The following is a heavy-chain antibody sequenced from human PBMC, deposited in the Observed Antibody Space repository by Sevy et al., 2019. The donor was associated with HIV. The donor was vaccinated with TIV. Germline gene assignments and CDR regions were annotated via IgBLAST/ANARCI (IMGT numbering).Heavy chain of an antibody. D-gene: IGHD3-22*01. CDR1: GFTFSSYE. J-gene: IGHJ5*02. CDR2: ISSSGTTI. V-gene: IGHV3-48*03. CDR3: ARVDANYDKGFDP. Sequence: RGSLRLSCEASGFTFSSYEMNWVRQAPGKVLEWVSYISSSGTTINYADSVKGRFTISRDNAKNSLYMQMNSLRAEDTAVYYCARVDANYDKGFDPWGQGTLVTVSS.